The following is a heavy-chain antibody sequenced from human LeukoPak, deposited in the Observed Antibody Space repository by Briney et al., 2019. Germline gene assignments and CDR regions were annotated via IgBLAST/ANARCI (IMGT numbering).Heavy chain of an antibody. D-gene: IGHD1-26*01. J-gene: IGHJ3*02. Sequence: PSETLSLTCTVSGGSISSYYWSWIRQPPGKGLEWIGYIFYSGSTNYNPSLKSRVTISVDTSKNQFSLKLTSLTAADTAVYYCARVRRYTGRSDVFDIWGQGTMVTVSS. V-gene: IGHV4-59*01. CDR3: ARVRRYTGRSDVFDI. CDR1: GGSISSYY. CDR2: IFYSGST.